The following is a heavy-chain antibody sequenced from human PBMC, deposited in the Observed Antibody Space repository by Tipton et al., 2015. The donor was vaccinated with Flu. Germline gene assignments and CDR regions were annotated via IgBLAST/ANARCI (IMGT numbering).Heavy chain of an antibody. CDR2: IYYSGST. D-gene: IGHD3-10*01. CDR3: ARGDYYGYWYFDL. V-gene: IGHV4-39*07. Sequence: LVQSSETLSLTCTVSGGSISSSSYYWGWIRQPPGKGLEWIGSIYYSGSTYYNPSLKSRVTISVDTSKNQFSLKLSSVTSADTAVYYCARGDYYGYWYFDLWGRGTLVTVSS. J-gene: IGHJ2*01. CDR1: GGSISSSSYY.